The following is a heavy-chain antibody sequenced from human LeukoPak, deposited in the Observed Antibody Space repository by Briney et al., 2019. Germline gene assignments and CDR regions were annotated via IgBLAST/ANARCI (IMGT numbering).Heavy chain of an antibody. V-gene: IGHV4-59*01. Sequence: SETLSLTCTVSGGSISSYYWSWIRQPPGKGLEWIGYIYYSGSTNYNPSLKSRVTISVDTSKNQLSLKLSSVTAADTAVYYCARDRGGYCSGGSCYPRFDIWGQGTMVTVSS. CDR3: ARDRGGYCSGGSCYPRFDI. CDR2: IYYSGST. J-gene: IGHJ3*02. CDR1: GGSISSYY. D-gene: IGHD2-15*01.